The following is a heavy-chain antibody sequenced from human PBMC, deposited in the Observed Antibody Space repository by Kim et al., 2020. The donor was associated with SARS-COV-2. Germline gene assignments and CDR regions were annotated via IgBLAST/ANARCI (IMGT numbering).Heavy chain of an antibody. J-gene: IGHJ4*02. CDR3: TTQILKDGFGELPNGGY. CDR2: IKSKTDGGTT. V-gene: IGHV3-15*01. CDR1: GFTFSNAW. D-gene: IGHD3-10*01. Sequence: GGSLRLSCAASGFTFSNAWMSWVRQAPGKGLEWVGRIKSKTDGGTTDYAAPVKGRFTISRDDSKNTLYLQMNSLKTEDTAVYYCTTQILKDGFGELPNGGYWGQGTLVTVSS.